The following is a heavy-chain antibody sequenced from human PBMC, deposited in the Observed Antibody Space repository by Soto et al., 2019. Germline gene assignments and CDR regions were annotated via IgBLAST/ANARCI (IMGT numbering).Heavy chain of an antibody. CDR1: GGSLTSGGYY. CDR2: IYHSGST. J-gene: IGHJ4*02. Sequence: QVQLQESGPGLVKPSQTLSLTCTVSGGSLTSGGYYWSWIRQHPGKGLEWIGYIYHSGSTYYNPTLKRRITIPVDTSKNQFSLKLSSVTAADTAVYYCAKSLLEQYFFDSWGQGTLVTVSS. V-gene: IGHV4-31*03. CDR3: AKSLLEQYFFDS.